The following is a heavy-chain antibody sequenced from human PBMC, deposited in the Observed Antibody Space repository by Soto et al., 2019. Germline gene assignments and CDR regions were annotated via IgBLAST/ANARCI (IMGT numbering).Heavy chain of an antibody. V-gene: IGHV3-30*18. CDR2: ISYDGSNK. Sequence: GGSLRLSCAASGFTFSSYGMHWVRQAPGKGLEWVAVISYDGSNKYYADSVKGRFTISRDNSKDTLYLQMNSLRAEDTAVYYCAKGAVDTAYMDYWGQGTLVTVSS. CDR3: AKGAVDTAYMDY. J-gene: IGHJ4*02. D-gene: IGHD5-18*01. CDR1: GFTFSSYG.